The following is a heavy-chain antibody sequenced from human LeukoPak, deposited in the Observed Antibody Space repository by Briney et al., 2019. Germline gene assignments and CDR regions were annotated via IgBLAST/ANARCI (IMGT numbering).Heavy chain of an antibody. CDR1: GGSFSGYY. V-gene: IGHV4-34*01. CDR2: INHSGST. CDR3: ARPDLGATGFDY. J-gene: IGHJ4*02. Sequence: SETLSLTCAVYGGSFSGYYWSWIRQPPGKGLEWIGEINHSGSTNYNPSLKSRVTISVDTSKNQFSLKLSSVTAADTAVYYCARPDLGATGFDYWGQGTLVTVSS. D-gene: IGHD1-26*01.